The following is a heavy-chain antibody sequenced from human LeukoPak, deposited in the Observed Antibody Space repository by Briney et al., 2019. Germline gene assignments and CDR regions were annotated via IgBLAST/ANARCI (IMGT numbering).Heavy chain of an antibody. CDR1: GGSISSGSYY. D-gene: IGHD4-23*01. CDR3: AREMGDDYGGNGDY. Sequence: SETLSLTCTVSGGSISSGSYYWSWIRQPAGKGLEWIGRIYTSGSTNYNPSLKSRVTISVDTSKNQFSLKLSSVTAADTAVYYCAREMGDDYGGNGDYWGQGTLVTVSS. J-gene: IGHJ4*02. V-gene: IGHV4-61*02. CDR2: IYTSGST.